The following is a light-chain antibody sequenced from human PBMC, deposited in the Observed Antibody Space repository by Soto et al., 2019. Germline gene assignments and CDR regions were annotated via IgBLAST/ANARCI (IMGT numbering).Light chain of an antibody. Sequence: ETVMTQSPATLSVSPGERATLSCRASQSVSNNVAWYQQNPGQAPRLLIYGASSRANGIAARFSGSGYGTEFTLTISSLQSEDFAVYYCQQYNNWPRTFGQGTKVEIK. CDR2: GAS. V-gene: IGKV3-15*01. J-gene: IGKJ1*01. CDR3: QQYNNWPRT. CDR1: QSVSNN.